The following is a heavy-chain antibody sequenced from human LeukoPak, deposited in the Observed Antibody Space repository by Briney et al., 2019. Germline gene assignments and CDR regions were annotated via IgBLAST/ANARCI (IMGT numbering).Heavy chain of an antibody. CDR2: ISDGGDTT. CDR3: ARDYYGP. Sequence: GGSLRLSCAASGFTFSNNGMTWVRQAPGKGMEWVTGISDGGDTTYNAGSVKGRFTVSRDNSKNTLFLQMNSLRVEDTAVYYCARDYYGPWGQGTLVTVSS. V-gene: IGHV3-23*01. J-gene: IGHJ5*02. CDR1: GFTFSNNG. D-gene: IGHD3-22*01.